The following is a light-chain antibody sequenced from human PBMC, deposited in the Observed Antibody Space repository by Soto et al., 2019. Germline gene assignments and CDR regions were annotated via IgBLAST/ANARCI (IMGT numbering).Light chain of an antibody. J-gene: IGLJ2*01. CDR2: DVT. CDR1: SSDVGGYNY. Sequence: QSVLTQPPSASGSPGQSVTISCTGTSSDVGGYNYVSWYQQYPGRAPKLLIYDVTKRPSGVPDRFSGSKSGNTASLTVSGLQAEEEADYYCSSYAASNNFYFVFGGGTKLTVL. V-gene: IGLV2-8*01. CDR3: SSYAASNNFYFV.